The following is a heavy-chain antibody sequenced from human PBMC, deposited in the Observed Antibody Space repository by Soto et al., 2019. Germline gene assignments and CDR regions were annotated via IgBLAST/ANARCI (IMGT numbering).Heavy chain of an antibody. D-gene: IGHD6-13*01. J-gene: IGHJ4*02. Sequence: EVQLVESGGGLVKPGGSLRLSCAASGFTFSSYSMNWVRQAPGKGLEWVSSISSSSSYIYYADSVKGRFTISRDNAKNSLYLQMNSLRAEDTAVYYCARERARQQLVDFDYWGQGTLVTVSS. CDR1: GFTFSSYS. CDR2: ISSSSSYI. V-gene: IGHV3-21*01. CDR3: ARERARQQLVDFDY.